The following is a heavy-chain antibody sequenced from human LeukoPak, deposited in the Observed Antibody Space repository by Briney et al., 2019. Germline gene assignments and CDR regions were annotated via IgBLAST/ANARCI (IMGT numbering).Heavy chain of an antibody. Sequence: PSETLSLTCAVYGGSFSGYYWSWIRQPPGKGLEWIGSIYYSGSTYYNPSLKSRVTISVDTSKNQFSLKLSSVTAADTAVYYCARHVTEYSGYDLSYFDYWGQGTLVTVSS. CDR3: ARHVTEYSGYDLSYFDY. CDR2: IYYSGST. V-gene: IGHV4-34*01. CDR1: GGSFSGYY. D-gene: IGHD5-12*01. J-gene: IGHJ4*02.